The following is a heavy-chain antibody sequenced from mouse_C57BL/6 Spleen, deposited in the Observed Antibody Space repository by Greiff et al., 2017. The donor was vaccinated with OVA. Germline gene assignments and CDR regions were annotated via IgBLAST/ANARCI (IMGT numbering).Heavy chain of an antibody. CDR1: GYAFSSSW. CDR3: ASYRVLDAMDY. D-gene: IGHD2-12*01. Sequence: QVQLQQSGPELVKPGASVKISCKASGYAFSSSWMNWVKQRPGKGLEWRGRRDPGDGETNDNGKFKGKATLTADKSSSTAYMQLSSLTSEDSAVYFCASYRVLDAMDYWGQGTSVTVSS. J-gene: IGHJ4*01. CDR2: RDPGDGET. V-gene: IGHV1-82*01.